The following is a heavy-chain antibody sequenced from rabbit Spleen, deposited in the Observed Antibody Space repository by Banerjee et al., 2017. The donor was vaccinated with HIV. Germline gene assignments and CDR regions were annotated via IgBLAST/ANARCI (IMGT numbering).Heavy chain of an antibody. CDR1: GFSFSSRDV. CDR3: ARDHPDELVYDGAFDL. J-gene: IGHJ4*01. CDR2: INTINGNSKT. V-gene: IGHV1S45*01. Sequence: QEQLVESGGGLVQPEGSLTLTCTASGFSFSSRDVMCWVRQAPGKGLEWIACINTINGNSKTYYASWAKGRFTISKTSSTTVTLQMTSLTVADTATYFCARDHPDELVYDGAFDLWGQGTLVTVS. D-gene: IGHD4-2*01.